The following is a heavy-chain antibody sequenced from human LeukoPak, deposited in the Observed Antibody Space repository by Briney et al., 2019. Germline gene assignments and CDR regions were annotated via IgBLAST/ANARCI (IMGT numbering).Heavy chain of an antibody. CDR3: ARDYHSSGWYHFDY. CDR2: IRYDGSNK. J-gene: IGHJ4*02. CDR1: GFTFSSYG. D-gene: IGHD6-19*01. Sequence: GGSLRLSCAASGFTFSSYGMHWVRQAPGKGLEWVAFIRYDGSNKYYADSVKGRFTISRDNAKNTLYLQMNSLRAEDTAVYYCARDYHSSGWYHFDYWGQGTLVTVSS. V-gene: IGHV3-30*02.